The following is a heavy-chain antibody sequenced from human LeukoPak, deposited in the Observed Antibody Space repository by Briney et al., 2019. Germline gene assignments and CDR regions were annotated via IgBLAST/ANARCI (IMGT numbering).Heavy chain of an antibody. Sequence: ASVKVSCKASGYTFTSYDINWVRQATGHGLEWMGWMNPNSGNTGYAQKFQGRVTMTRNTSISTAYMELSSLRSEDTAVYYCARGNYYDSSGYYYGGGDYWGQGTLVTVSS. J-gene: IGHJ4*02. CDR2: MNPNSGNT. V-gene: IGHV1-8*01. D-gene: IGHD3-22*01. CDR3: ARGNYYDSSGYYYGGGDY. CDR1: GYTFTSYD.